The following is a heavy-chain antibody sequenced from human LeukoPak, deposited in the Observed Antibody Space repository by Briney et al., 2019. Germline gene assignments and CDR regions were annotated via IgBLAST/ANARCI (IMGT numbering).Heavy chain of an antibody. CDR2: IIPILGIA. CDR3: ASPPLLWFGELEVDAFDI. D-gene: IGHD3-10*01. CDR1: GGTFSSYA. Sequence: SVKVSCKASGGTFSSYAISWVRQAPGQGLEWMGRIIPILGIANYAQKFQGRVTITADKSTSTAYMELSSLRSEDTAVYYCASPPLLWFGELEVDAFDIWGQGTMVTVSS. V-gene: IGHV1-69*04. J-gene: IGHJ3*02.